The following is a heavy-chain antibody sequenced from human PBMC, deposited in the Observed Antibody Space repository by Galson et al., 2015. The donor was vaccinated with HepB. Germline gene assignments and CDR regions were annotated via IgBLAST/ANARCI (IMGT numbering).Heavy chain of an antibody. V-gene: IGHV3-30-3*01. J-gene: IGHJ3*01. Sequence: SLRLSCAASGFTFSDYTLHWVRQAPGKGLEWVAVISGNGYKIYFADSVKGRFTISRDNSENMLHLQMDSLSADDTAMYYCARDPLYCSGGDCFHSAFDVWGQGTMVTVSS. CDR1: GFTFSDYT. CDR2: ISGNGYKI. D-gene: IGHD2-15*01. CDR3: ARDPLYCSGGDCFHSAFDV.